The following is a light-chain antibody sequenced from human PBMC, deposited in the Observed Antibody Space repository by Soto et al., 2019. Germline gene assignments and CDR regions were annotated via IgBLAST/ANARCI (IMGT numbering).Light chain of an antibody. Sequence: DIVLTQSPSTLSLSAGDRVTLSCRASQTVGRFLSWYQQSPGQGPRLLIYDASNRATGVPARFSGSGSETDFTLTISSLEPEDFAVYYCQQRNNWPITFGQGTRVEIK. CDR2: DAS. J-gene: IGKJ5*01. CDR1: QTVGRF. V-gene: IGKV3-11*01. CDR3: QQRNNWPIT.